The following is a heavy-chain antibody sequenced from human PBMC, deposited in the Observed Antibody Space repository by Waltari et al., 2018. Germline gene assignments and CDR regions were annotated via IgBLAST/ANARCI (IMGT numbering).Heavy chain of an antibody. Sequence: QVQLVQSGAEVKKPGASVMISCMGSGYTFTTYAMTWVRQAPGQRLEWMGWINAVNGDTRYSQQFQGRVTLTRDTSASTVYMEWSSLTSEDTAVYFCARTKAVGGFLFFDYWGQGTLVAVSS. J-gene: IGHJ4*02. CDR1: GYTFTTYA. V-gene: IGHV1-3*01. CDR2: INAVNGDT. CDR3: ARTKAVGGFLFFDY. D-gene: IGHD6-19*01.